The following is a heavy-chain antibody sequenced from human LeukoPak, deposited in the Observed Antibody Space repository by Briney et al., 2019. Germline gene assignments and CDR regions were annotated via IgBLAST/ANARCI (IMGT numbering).Heavy chain of an antibody. CDR1: GFTFSSYA. CDR3: AKNRVSSDHPLLVFDY. V-gene: IGHV3-23*01. D-gene: IGHD6-19*01. Sequence: GGSLRLSCAASGFTFSSYAMSWVRQAPGKGLEWVAAISGSGGSTYYADSVKGRFTISRDNSKNTLYLQMNSLRAEDTAVYYCAKNRVSSDHPLLVFDYSGQGKLVTVSS. CDR2: ISGSGGST. J-gene: IGHJ4*02.